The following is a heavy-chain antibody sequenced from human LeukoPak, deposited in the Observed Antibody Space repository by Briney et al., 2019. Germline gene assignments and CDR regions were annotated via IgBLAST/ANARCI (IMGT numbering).Heavy chain of an antibody. J-gene: IGHJ4*02. Sequence: SGGSLRLSCAASGFTFSSYVMSWVRQAPGKGLDWVSVISGSGGSTYYADSVKGRFTISRDNSKNALYLQMNSLRVEDTAVYYCATRSYFGGQGTLVTVSS. CDR1: GFTFSSYV. CDR3: ATRSYF. CDR2: ISGSGGST. V-gene: IGHV3-23*01. D-gene: IGHD2/OR15-2a*01.